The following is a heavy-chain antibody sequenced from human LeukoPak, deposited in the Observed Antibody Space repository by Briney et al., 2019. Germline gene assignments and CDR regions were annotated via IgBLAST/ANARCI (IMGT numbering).Heavy chain of an antibody. CDR1: GFTFDDYA. CDR3: AKDIGSYYYDSSGLDY. CDR2: ISWNSGSI. D-gene: IGHD3-22*01. Sequence: PGGSLRLSCAASGFTFDDYAMHWVRQAPGKGLEWASGISWNSGSIGYADSVKGRFTISRDNAKNSLYLQMNSLRAEDTALYYCAKDIGSYYYDSSGLDYWGQGTLVTVSS. J-gene: IGHJ4*02. V-gene: IGHV3-9*01.